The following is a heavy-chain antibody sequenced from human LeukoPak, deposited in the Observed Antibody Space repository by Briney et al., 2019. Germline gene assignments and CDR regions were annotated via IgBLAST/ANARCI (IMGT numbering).Heavy chain of an antibody. CDR2: INSDGRKT. CDR3: ALRLGCYSKVAFYY. J-gene: IGHJ4*02. D-gene: IGHD3-22*01. Sequence: GGSLRLSCAASGFTLSSYWMQWVRHAPGKGLVWVSRINSDGRKTSYAASLKRRFTISRDNAKNTLYLQMNSLRAEDTAVYYCALRLGCYSKVAFYYWGQGTLVTVSS. CDR1: GFTLSSYW. V-gene: IGHV3-74*01.